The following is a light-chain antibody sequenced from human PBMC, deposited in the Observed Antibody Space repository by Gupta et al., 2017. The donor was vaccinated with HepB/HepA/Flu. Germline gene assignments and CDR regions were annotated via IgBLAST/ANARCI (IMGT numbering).Light chain of an antibody. Sequence: QTVVTQEPSFSVSPGGTVTLTFGLSSGSVATSYYPSWYQQTPGQAPRTLIYSTNTRPSGVPDRFSGSIPGNTAALTITGAQADDESDYYCVLYMGSGISVFGGGTKVTVL. CDR1: SGSVATSYY. CDR3: VLYMGSGISV. CDR2: STN. V-gene: IGLV8-61*01. J-gene: IGLJ3*02.